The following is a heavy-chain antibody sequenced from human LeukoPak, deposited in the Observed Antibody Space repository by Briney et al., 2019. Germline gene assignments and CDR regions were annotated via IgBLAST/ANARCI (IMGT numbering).Heavy chain of an antibody. CDR2: IKQDGSEK. V-gene: IGHV3-7*01. J-gene: IGHJ4*02. D-gene: IGHD3-10*01. CDR3: ARDLANRGVSDY. CDR1: GFSFSTYR. Sequence: QAGRSLRLSCAASGFSFSTYRMSWVRQAPGKGLEWVANIKQDGSEKFYVDSVKGRFTISRDNAKNSLYLQMNSLRGEDTAVYYCARDLANRGVSDYWGQGTLVTVSS.